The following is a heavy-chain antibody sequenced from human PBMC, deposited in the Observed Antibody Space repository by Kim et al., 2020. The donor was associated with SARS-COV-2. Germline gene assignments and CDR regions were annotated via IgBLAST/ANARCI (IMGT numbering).Heavy chain of an antibody. V-gene: IGHV3-23*01. J-gene: IGHJ4*02. D-gene: IGHD2-21*02. CDR2: ISGSGGST. CDR3: AKDSSRVVVTATNYFDY. Sequence: GGSLRLSCAASGFTFSSYAMSRVRQVPGKGLEWVSAISGSGGSTYYADSVKGRFTISRDNSKNTLYLQMNSLRAEDTAVYYCAKDSSRVVVTATNYFDYWGQGTLVTVSS. CDR1: GFTFSSYA.